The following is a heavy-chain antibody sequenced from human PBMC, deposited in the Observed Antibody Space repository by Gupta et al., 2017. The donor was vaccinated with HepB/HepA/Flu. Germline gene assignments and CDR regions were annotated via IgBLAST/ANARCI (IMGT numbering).Heavy chain of an antibody. J-gene: IGHJ6*02. V-gene: IGHV3-11*01. CDR2: ISDSGSSI. CDR1: GFSFGDYY. D-gene: IGHD3-16*01. CDR3: ARFSRPGGHGRTMGV. Sequence: QMHLVESGGGLVKPGGSLRLSCSASGFSFGDYYMNWSRQAPGKGLEWISYISDSGSSIFDADSLKGRFTISRDNTKNSLFLQMNSLTAEDTAIYYGARFSRPGGHGRTMGVWGQGTAVSVSS.